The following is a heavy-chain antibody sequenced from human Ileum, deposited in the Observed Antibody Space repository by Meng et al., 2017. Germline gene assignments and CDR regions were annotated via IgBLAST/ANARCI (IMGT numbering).Heavy chain of an antibody. V-gene: IGHV4-61*08. CDR3: ARDHWGSLDY. Sequence: HGFSPGVDRTSYTLSFFCIVSGGSVKMSDYLWGWIRQTPGKGLEWIGYAGTNYNPSLKSRVTISDDTSKRQFSLKLTSVTAADTAVYYCARDHWGSLDYWGQGILVTVSS. CDR1: GGSVKMSDYL. J-gene: IGHJ4*02. D-gene: IGHD7-27*01. CDR2: AGT.